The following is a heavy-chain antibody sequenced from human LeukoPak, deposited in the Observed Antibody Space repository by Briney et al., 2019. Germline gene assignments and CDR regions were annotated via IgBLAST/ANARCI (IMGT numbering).Heavy chain of an antibody. D-gene: IGHD5-18*01. CDR2: IYYSGST. CDR3: ARGYPLFDY. Sequence: SETLSLTCTVSGGSISSYYWSWIRQPPGKGLEWIGYIYYSGSTNYNPSLKSRVAISVDTSKNQFSLKLSSVTAADTAVYYCARGYPLFDYWGQGTLVTVSS. V-gene: IGHV4-59*01. CDR1: GGSISSYY. J-gene: IGHJ4*02.